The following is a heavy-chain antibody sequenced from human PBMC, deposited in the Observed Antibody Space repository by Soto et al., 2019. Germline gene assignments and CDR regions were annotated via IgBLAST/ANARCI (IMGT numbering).Heavy chain of an antibody. D-gene: IGHD3-3*01. CDR1: GYTLTELS. J-gene: IGHJ4*02. CDR2: FDPEDGET. V-gene: IGHV1-24*01. Sequence: ASVKVSCKVSGYTLTELSMHWVRQAPGKGLEWMGGFDPEDGETIYAQKFQGRVTMTEDTSTDTAYMELSSLSSEDTAVYYCATAPRRTSRFLEWLSVHFDYWGQGTLVTVSS. CDR3: ATAPRRTSRFLEWLSVHFDY.